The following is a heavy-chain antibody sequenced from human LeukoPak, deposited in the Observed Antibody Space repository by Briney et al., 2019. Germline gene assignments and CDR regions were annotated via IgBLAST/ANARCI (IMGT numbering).Heavy chain of an antibody. CDR2: ILHRGSS. Sequence: SETLSLTCGVSDGSLSGFFWTWIRQPPGKGLEWIGEILHRGSSYYNPSLKSRVSLSVGTSTNQVSLNLTSVTAADAAVYYCARGVKEVGRFYFYMDVWGHGTAVIVSS. CDR3: ARGVKEVGRFYFYMDV. V-gene: IGHV4-34*01. CDR1: DGSLSGFF. J-gene: IGHJ6*03. D-gene: IGHD2/OR15-2a*01.